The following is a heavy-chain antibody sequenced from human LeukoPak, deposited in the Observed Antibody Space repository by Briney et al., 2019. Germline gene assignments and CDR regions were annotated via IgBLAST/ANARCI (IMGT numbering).Heavy chain of an antibody. CDR1: GFTFSSYE. J-gene: IGHJ4*02. Sequence: GGSLRLSCAASGFTFSSYEMNWVRQAPGKGLEWVSYISSSGSNIYYADSVKGRFTISRDNAKNSLYLQMNSLRAEDTAVYYCARGYYDSSAADYWGQGTLVTVSS. D-gene: IGHD3-22*01. CDR2: ISSSGSNI. V-gene: IGHV3-48*03. CDR3: ARGYYDSSAADY.